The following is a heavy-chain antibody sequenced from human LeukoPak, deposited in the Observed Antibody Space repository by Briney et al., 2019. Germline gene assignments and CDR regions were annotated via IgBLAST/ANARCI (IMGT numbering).Heavy chain of an antibody. CDR2: IHPIENT. Sequence: SETLSLTCAVSGGSISSNNWWSWVRQPPGKGLEGVGEIHPIENTNYNPSLKSRVTISMDKSKNQFSLRLSSVTAADTAVYYCAARLEVPTPNIYWGQGTMVTVSS. J-gene: IGHJ4*02. CDR3: AARLEVPTPNIY. D-gene: IGHD2-2*01. V-gene: IGHV4-4*02. CDR1: GGSISSNNW.